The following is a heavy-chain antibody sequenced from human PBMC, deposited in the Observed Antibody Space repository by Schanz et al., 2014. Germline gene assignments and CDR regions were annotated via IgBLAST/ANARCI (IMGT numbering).Heavy chain of an antibody. CDR1: GGTFSSST. Sequence: QGQLVQSGAEAKKPGSSAKVSCKASGGTFSSSTLTWVRQAPGQGLEWMGRIIPIPDKTNYAQKFQAGITMTADKTTSTVYIEVSALRSEYTTVYYCAKVDRTRYYAMDVWGQGTTVTVSS. CDR2: IIPIPDKT. V-gene: IGHV1-69*04. CDR3: AKVDRTRYYAMDV. J-gene: IGHJ6*02. D-gene: IGHD3-9*01.